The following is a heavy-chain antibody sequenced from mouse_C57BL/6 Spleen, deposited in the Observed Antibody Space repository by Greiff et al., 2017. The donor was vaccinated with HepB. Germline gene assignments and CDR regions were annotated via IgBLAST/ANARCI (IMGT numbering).Heavy chain of an antibody. CDR1: GFTFSDYG. V-gene: IGHV5-17*01. Sequence: EVQLVESGGGLVKPGGSLKLSCAASGFTFSDYGMHWVRQAPEKGLEWVAYISSGSSTIYYADTVKGRFTISRDNAKNTLFLQMTSLRSEDTAMYYCAKLGPYAMDYLCQGTSVTVSS. CDR3: AKLGPYAMDY. CDR2: ISSGSSTI. D-gene: IGHD4-1*01. J-gene: IGHJ4*01.